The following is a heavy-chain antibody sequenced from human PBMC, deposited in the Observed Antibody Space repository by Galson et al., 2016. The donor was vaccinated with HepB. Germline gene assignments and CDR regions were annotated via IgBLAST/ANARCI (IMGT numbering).Heavy chain of an antibody. Sequence: SLRLSCAASGFTFKTYAMHWVRQAPGKGLDWVAVIWHDGSKKYFEDSTKGRFTVSRDNSKNTLYLQMNSRSVEDTAVYYCARGDPWYSSGWGPDYWGQGTLVAVSS. D-gene: IGHD6-19*01. V-gene: IGHV3-33*01. J-gene: IGHJ4*02. CDR2: IWHDGSKK. CDR3: ARGDPWYSSGWGPDY. CDR1: GFTFKTYA.